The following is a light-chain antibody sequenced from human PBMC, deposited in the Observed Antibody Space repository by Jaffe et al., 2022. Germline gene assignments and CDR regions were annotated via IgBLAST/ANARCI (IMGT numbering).Light chain of an antibody. CDR3: QSYDSSLSGWGYV. CDR2: GNS. V-gene: IGLV1-40*01. Sequence: QSVLTQPPSVSGAPGQRVTISCTGSSSNIGAGYDVHWYQQLPGTAPKLLIYGNSNRPSGVPDRFSGSKSGTSASLAITGLQAEDEADYYCQSYDSSLSGWGYVFGTGTKVTVL. J-gene: IGLJ1*01. CDR1: SSNIGAGYD.